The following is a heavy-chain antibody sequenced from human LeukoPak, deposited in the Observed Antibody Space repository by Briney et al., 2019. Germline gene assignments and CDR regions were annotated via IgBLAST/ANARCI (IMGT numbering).Heavy chain of an antibody. CDR3: AEDLGYCGGDCYSFIDY. D-gene: IGHD2-21*02. J-gene: IGHJ4*02. Sequence: GGSLRLSCAASGFTFSSYGMHWVRQAPGKGLEWVAVIWYDGSNKYYADSVKGRFTISRDNSKNTLYLQMNSLRAEDTAVYYCAEDLGYCGGDCYSFIDYWGQGTLVTVSS. V-gene: IGHV3-33*06. CDR2: IWYDGSNK. CDR1: GFTFSSYG.